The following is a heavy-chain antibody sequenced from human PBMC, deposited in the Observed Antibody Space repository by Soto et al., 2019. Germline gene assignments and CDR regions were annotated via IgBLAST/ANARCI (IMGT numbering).Heavy chain of an antibody. D-gene: IGHD4-17*01. V-gene: IGHV4-34*01. CDR3: ARVDGDYDY. J-gene: IGHJ4*02. CDR2: INHSGST. Sequence: QVQLQQWGAGLLKPSVTLSLTCAVYGGSFSGYYWSWIRQPPGKGLEWIGEINHSGSTNYNPSLKSRVPISVDTSKNQFSLKLSSVTAADTAVYYCARVDGDYDYWGQGTLVTVSS. CDR1: GGSFSGYY.